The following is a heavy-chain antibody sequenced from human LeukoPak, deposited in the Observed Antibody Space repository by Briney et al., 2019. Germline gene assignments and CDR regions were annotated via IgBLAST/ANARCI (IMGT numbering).Heavy chain of an antibody. D-gene: IGHD3-3*01. CDR2: IYYSGST. CDR1: GGSISSSSYY. CDR3: ARAWDFWSVQFDY. V-gene: IGHV4-39*07. J-gene: IGHJ4*02. Sequence: SETLSLTCTVSGGSISSSSYYWGWIRQPPGKGLEWIGSIYYSGSTNYNPSLKSRVTISVDTSKNQFSLKLSSVTAADTAVYYCARAWDFWSVQFDYWGQGTLVTVSS.